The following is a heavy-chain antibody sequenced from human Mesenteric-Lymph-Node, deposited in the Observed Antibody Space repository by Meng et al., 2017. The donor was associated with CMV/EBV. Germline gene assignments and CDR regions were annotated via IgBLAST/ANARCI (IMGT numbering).Heavy chain of an antibody. CDR3: TTRPFNFDGYNSSDY. J-gene: IGHJ4*02. CDR2: ISSSGSTI. CDR1: GFTFSSYE. V-gene: IGHV3-48*03. Sequence: GGSLRLSCAASGFTFSSYEMNWVRQAPGKGLEWVSYISSSGSTIYYADSVKGRFTISRDNAKNSLYLQMNSLKTEDTAVYYCTTRPFNFDGYNSSDYWGQGTLVTVSS. D-gene: IGHD5-24*01.